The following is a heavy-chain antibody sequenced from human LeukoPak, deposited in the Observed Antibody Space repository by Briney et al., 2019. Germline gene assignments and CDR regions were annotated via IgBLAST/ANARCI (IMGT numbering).Heavy chain of an antibody. CDR3: ARRGYNWNDDALLDYYYMDV. D-gene: IGHD1-1*01. J-gene: IGHJ6*03. CDR1: GYSFTSYW. V-gene: IGHV5-51*01. CDR2: IYPGDSDT. Sequence: GESPKTSCKGSGYSFTSYWNGWVRQMPGKGLEGMGIIYPGDSDTRYSPSFQGQVTISADKSISTSYLQLSSLKASDTAMYYCARRGYNWNDDALLDYYYMDVWGKGTTVTVSS.